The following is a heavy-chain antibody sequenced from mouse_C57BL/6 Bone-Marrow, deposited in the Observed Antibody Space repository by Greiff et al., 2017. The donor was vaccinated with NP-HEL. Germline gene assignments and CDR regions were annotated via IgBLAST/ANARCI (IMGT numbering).Heavy chain of an antibody. V-gene: IGHV5-16*01. CDR3: ARAGSSLYWYFDV. CDR2: INYDGSST. Sequence: EVQLVESEGGLVQPGSSMKLSCTASGFTFSDYYMAWVRQVPEKGLEWVANINYDGSSTYYLDSLKSRFIISRDTAKNILYLQMSSLKSEDTATYYCARAGSSLYWYFDVWGTGTTVTVSS. J-gene: IGHJ1*03. CDR1: GFTFSDYY. D-gene: IGHD1-1*01.